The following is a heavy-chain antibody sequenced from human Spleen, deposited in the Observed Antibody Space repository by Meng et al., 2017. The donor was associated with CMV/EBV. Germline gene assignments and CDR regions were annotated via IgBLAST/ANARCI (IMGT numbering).Heavy chain of an antibody. CDR2: ISSSGGTI. J-gene: IGHJ6*02. D-gene: IGHD1-1*01. CDR3: ARVRPGPYGMDV. CDR1: GGSISSSSYY. V-gene: IGHV3-11*04. Sequence: LSLTCTVSGGSISSSSYYWGWIRQPPGKGLEWVPYISSSGGTIYYADSVKGRFTISRDTAENSLSLQLNSLTAEDTAVYYCARVRPGPYGMDVWGQGTTVTVSS.